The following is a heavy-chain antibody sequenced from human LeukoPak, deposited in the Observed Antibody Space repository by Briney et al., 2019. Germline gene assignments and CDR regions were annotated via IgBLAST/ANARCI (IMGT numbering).Heavy chain of an antibody. V-gene: IGHV3-66*01. Sequence: PGGSLRLSCAASGFTVSSNYMNWVRQAPGKGLEWVSVIYSGGSTYYADSVKGRFTISRDNSKNTLYLQMNSLRAEDTAVYYCAKDGYHCSSTSCYTDAFDLWGQGTMVTVSS. D-gene: IGHD2-2*02. CDR1: GFTVSSNY. CDR2: IYSGGST. J-gene: IGHJ3*01. CDR3: AKDGYHCSSTSCYTDAFDL.